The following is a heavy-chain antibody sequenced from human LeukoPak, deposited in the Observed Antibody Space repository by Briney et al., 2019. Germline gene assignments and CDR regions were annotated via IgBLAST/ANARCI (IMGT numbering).Heavy chain of an antibody. CDR2: ISWNSGSI. V-gene: IGHV3-9*03. Sequence: GGSLRLSCAASGFTFDDYAMHWVRQAPGKGLEWVSGISWNSGSIGYADSVKGRFTISRDNAKNSLYLQMNSLRGEDMALYYCAKGLVGSSIADFFDYWGQGILVTVSS. CDR3: AKGLVGSSIADFFDY. J-gene: IGHJ4*02. CDR1: GFTFDDYA. D-gene: IGHD6-6*01.